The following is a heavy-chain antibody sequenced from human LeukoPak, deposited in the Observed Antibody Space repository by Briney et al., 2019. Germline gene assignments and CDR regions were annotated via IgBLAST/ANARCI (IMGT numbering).Heavy chain of an antibody. Sequence: PGGSLRLSCAASGFTVSSNYMSWVRQAPGKGLEWVASINHNGNVNYYVDSVKGRFTISRDNAKNSLYLQMSNLRAEDTAVYFCARGGGLDVWGQGATVTVSS. V-gene: IGHV3-7*03. CDR2: INHNGNVN. CDR1: GFTVSSNY. J-gene: IGHJ6*02. D-gene: IGHD3-16*01. CDR3: ARGGGLDV.